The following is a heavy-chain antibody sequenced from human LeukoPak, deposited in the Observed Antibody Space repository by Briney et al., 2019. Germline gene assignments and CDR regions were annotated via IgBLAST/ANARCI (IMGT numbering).Heavy chain of an antibody. CDR1: GYTFFSYD. D-gene: IGHD3-22*01. V-gene: IGHV1-2*02. Sequence: GASVKVSCKASGYTFFSYDINWVRQAPGQGLEWMGWINPNGGGTNYAQKFQGRVTMTRDTSISTAYMELSRLRSDDTAVYYCATLSHYDSSGYYSDYWGQGTLVAVSS. J-gene: IGHJ4*02. CDR3: ATLSHYDSSGYYSDY. CDR2: INPNGGGT.